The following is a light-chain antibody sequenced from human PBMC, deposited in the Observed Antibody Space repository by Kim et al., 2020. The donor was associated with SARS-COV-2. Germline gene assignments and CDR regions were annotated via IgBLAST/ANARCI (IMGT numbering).Light chain of an antibody. Sequence: QPVLTQSPSASASLGASVKLTCTLSSGHSSNAIAWHQQQPEKGPRFLMKLKSDGSHTKGDGIPDRFSGSSSGAERYLTISSLQSEDEADYYCQTWGTGTNWVFGGGTQLTVL. CDR2: LKSDGSH. CDR3: QTWGTGTNWV. CDR1: SGHSSNA. V-gene: IGLV4-69*01. J-gene: IGLJ3*02.